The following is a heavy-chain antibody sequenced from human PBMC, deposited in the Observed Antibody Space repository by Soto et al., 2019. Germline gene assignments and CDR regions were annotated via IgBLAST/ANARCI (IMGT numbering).Heavy chain of an antibody. D-gene: IGHD3-16*01. CDR1: GYTFNSHE. V-gene: IGHV3-48*03. Sequence: GGSLRLSCVASGYTFNSHEMNWVRQAPGKGLEWISSISGSGTTNYAESVKGRFTISRDNAHKSLFLEMKDLRVEDTAVYYCARGGIHWGQGTLVTVSS. CDR2: ISGSGTT. J-gene: IGHJ4*02. CDR3: ARGGIH.